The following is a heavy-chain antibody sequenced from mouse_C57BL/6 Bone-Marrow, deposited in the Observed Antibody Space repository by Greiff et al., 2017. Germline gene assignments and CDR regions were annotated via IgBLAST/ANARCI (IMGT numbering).Heavy chain of an antibody. CDR2: INYDGSST. Sequence: EVKLMESEGGLVQPGSSMKLSCTASGFTFSDYYMAWVRQVPEKGLEWVANINYDGSSTYYLDSLKSRFIISRDNAKNILYLQMSSLKSEDTATYYCARENWGYGIGYFDYWGQGTTLTVSS. D-gene: IGHD1-1*01. CDR1: GFTFSDYY. J-gene: IGHJ2*01. CDR3: ARENWGYGIGYFDY. V-gene: IGHV5-16*01.